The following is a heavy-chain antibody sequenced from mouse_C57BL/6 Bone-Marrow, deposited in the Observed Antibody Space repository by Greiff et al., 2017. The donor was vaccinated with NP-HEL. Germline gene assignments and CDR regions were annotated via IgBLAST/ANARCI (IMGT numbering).Heavy chain of an antibody. CDR1: GFTFTDYY. CDR3: ARSYYYGSPFAY. CDR2: IRNKANGYTT. V-gene: IGHV7-3*01. Sequence: EVKLMESGGGLVQPGGSLSLSCAASGFTFTDYYMSWVRQPPGKALEWLGFIRNKANGYTTEYSASVKGRFTISSDNSQSILYLQMNALRAEDSATYYCARSYYYGSPFAYWGQGTLVTVSA. D-gene: IGHD1-1*01. J-gene: IGHJ3*01.